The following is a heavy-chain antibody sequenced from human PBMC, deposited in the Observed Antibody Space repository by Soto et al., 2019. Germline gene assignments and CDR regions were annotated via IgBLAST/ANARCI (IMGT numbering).Heavy chain of an antibody. V-gene: IGHV4-31*03. J-gene: IGHJ6*02. CDR2: INHRGSL. D-gene: IGHD1-1*01. CDR1: GGSMTSGDQY. CDR3: ARELPQRQGRNMDV. Sequence: QVQLQESGPGLVKPSQTLSLTCTVTGGSMTSGDQYWTWIRHRPGEGLGWFGYINHRGSLYYNPSLKSRISKSGDTSENPVCPNLSSVTAADTAVYYCARELPQRQGRNMDVWGQGTTGTVSS.